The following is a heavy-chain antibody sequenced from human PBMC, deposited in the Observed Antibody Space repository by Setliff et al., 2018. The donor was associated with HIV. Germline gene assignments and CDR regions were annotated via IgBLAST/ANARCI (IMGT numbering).Heavy chain of an antibody. J-gene: IGHJ4*02. CDR3: ARGVSNWYGTDY. D-gene: IGHD4-4*01. Sequence: GGSLRLSCAASGFLFSSYGMHWVRQAPGKGLEWVAVTSYDGYDKYYADSVKGRFTISRDNSRNTLFLQANSLRVEDTAVYYCARGVSNWYGTDYWGQGTLVTVSS. CDR1: GFLFSSYG. CDR2: TSYDGYDK. V-gene: IGHV3-30*19.